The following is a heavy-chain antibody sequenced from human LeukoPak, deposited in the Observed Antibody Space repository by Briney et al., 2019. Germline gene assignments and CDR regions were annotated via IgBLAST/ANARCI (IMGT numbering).Heavy chain of an antibody. V-gene: IGHV1-18*01. Sequence: ASVKVSCKASGYTFTSYGISWVRQAPGQGLEWMGWISAYNGNTNYAQKLQGRVTMTTDTSTSISYMELRSLRSDDTAVYYCARDKGVKHQLLRYRPYNWFDPWGQGTLVTVSS. D-gene: IGHD2-2*01. CDR2: ISAYNGNT. CDR3: ARDKGVKHQLLRYRPYNWFDP. J-gene: IGHJ5*02. CDR1: GYTFTSYG.